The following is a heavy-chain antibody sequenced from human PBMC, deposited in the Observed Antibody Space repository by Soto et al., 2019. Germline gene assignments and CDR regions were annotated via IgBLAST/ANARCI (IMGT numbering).Heavy chain of an antibody. CDR2: IIPIFGTA. Sequence: GASVKVSCKASGGTFSSYAISWVRQAPGQGLEWMGGIIPIFGTANYAQKFQGRVTITADESTSTAYMELSSLRSEDTAVYYCARVCYDTTGYYSYYKWFDPWGQGTLVTVSS. D-gene: IGHD3-22*01. J-gene: IGHJ5*02. CDR3: ARVCYDTTGYYSYYKWFDP. V-gene: IGHV1-69*13. CDR1: GGTFSSYA.